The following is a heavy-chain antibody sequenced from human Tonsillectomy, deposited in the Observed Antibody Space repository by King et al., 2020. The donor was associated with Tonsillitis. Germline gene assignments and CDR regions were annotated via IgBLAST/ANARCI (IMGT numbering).Heavy chain of an antibody. J-gene: IGHJ6*03. CDR3: ARDPGNYDILTGYYNNYYYYMDV. V-gene: IGHV1-69*01. D-gene: IGHD3-9*01. CDR2: IIPMFGTA. CDR1: GGTFSSYA. Sequence: QLVQSGAEVKKPGSSVKVSCKASGGTFSSYAISWVRQAPGQGLEWMGGIIPMFGTANYAQQVQGRVTITADESTSTAYMELSRLRSEDTAVYYCARDPGNYDILTGYYNNYYYYMDVWGKGTTVTVSS.